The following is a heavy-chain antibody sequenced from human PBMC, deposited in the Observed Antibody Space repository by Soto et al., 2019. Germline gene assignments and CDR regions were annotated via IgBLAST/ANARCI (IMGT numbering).Heavy chain of an antibody. CDR2: ISAYNGNT. V-gene: IGHV1-18*01. CDR3: ARDRVGYSYGLTCFDP. CDR1: GYTFTSYG. D-gene: IGHD5-18*01. J-gene: IGHJ5*02. Sequence: ASVKVSCKASGYTFTSYGISWVRQAPGQGLEWMGWISAYNGNTNYAQKFQGRVTITADESTSTAYMELSSLRSEDTAVYYCARDRVGYSYGLTCFDPWGQGTLVTVSS.